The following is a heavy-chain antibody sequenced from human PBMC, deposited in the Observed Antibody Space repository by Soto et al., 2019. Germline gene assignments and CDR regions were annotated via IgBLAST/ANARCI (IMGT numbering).Heavy chain of an antibody. CDR2: INGAGSST. Sequence: GGSLRLSCAASGITFSSNWMHWVRQAPGKGLVWVSRINGAGSSTNYADSVKGRFTISRDNAKNTLYLQMNSLRAEDTAVYYCASNLAGTSPNKYWGQGTLVTVSS. J-gene: IGHJ4*02. D-gene: IGHD6-19*01. CDR3: ASNLAGTSPNKY. V-gene: IGHV3-74*01. CDR1: GITFSSNW.